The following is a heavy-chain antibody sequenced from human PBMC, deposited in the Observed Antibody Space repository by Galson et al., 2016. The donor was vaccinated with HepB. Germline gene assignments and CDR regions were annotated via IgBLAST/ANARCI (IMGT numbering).Heavy chain of an antibody. J-gene: IGHJ2*01. CDR3: AREVHSSDSLTTYYYFDL. V-gene: IGHV1-2*04. D-gene: IGHD3-22*01. CDR2: INPNSGGT. CDR1: GYTFSGYY. Sequence: KVSCKASGYTFSGYYMHWVRQAPGQGLEWMGWINPNSGGTNYAQKFQGWVTMTRDKSISTAYMELSRLSSDDTAVYYCAREVHSSDSLTTYYYFDLWGRGTLVTVSS.